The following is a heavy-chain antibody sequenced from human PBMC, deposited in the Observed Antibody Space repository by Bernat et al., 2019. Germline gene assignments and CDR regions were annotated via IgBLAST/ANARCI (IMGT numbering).Heavy chain of an antibody. D-gene: IGHD3-10*01. Sequence: EVQLVESGGGLVQPGRSLRLSCAASGFTFDVYAMHWVRQAPGKGLEWVSGISWNSGSIGYADSVKGRITISRDNTKNSLYLQMNSLRAEDAALYYCAKDFLSHGFRRYGMDVWGQGTTVTVSS. CDR2: ISWNSGSI. J-gene: IGHJ6*02. CDR3: AKDFLSHGFRRYGMDV. CDR1: GFTFDVYA. V-gene: IGHV3-9*01.